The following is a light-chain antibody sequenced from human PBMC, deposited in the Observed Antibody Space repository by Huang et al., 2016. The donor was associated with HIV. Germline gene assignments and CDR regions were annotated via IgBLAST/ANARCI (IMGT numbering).Light chain of an antibody. V-gene: IGKV3-11*02. CDR2: DAS. CDR3: HQHSSWPGT. CDR1: QSVGSY. Sequence: DIVLTQSPATLSLSPGERATLSCRAGQSVGSYLAWYQQTPGQAPRLRFSDASHRATGIPARFSGSGSGRDFTLTISSLEPEDFAVYYCHQHSSWPGTFGQGTRVEIK. J-gene: IGKJ1*01.